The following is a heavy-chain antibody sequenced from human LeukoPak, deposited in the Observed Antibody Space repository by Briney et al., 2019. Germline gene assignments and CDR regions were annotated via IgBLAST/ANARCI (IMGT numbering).Heavy chain of an antibody. CDR3: AKNMGYGDYWYFDL. CDR2: INPNSGGT. D-gene: IGHD4-17*01. J-gene: IGHJ2*01. V-gene: IGHV1-2*02. CDR1: GYTFIDYY. Sequence: ASVKVSCKASGYTFIDYYIHWVRQAPGEGLEWMGWINPNSGGTSYAQKFQGSVTMTRDTSISTAYMELTRLNSDDTAVYYCAKNMGYGDYWYFDLWGRGTLVTVSS.